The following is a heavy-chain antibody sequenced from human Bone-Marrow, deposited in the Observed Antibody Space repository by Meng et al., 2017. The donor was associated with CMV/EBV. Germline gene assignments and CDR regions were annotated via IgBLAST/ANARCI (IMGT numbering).Heavy chain of an antibody. V-gene: IGHV3-23*01. CDR1: GFTFSSYA. D-gene: IGHD6-19*01. CDR3: AKVTGIAVAGTSGEDLDY. J-gene: IGHJ4*02. Sequence: LSLTCAASGFTFSSYAMSWVRQAPGKGLEWVSAISGSGGSTYYADSVKGRFTISRDNSKNTLYLQMNSLRAEDTAVYYCAKVTGIAVAGTSGEDLDYWGQGTLVTVSS. CDR2: ISGSGGST.